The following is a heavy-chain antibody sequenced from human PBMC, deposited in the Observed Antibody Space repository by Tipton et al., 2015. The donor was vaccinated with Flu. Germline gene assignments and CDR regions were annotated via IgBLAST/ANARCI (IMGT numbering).Heavy chain of an antibody. CDR2: ICPGSP. Sequence: TLSLTCSVSGGSVGSPYCWGWVRQPPGKGLQWIGNICPGSPYYNSSLQSRVTFSVDRSNNQFSLHLRSVTAADTAVYYCPIGVAGAMTNYFWGQGTLVTVSS. V-gene: IGHV4-38-2*02. D-gene: IGHD6-19*01. J-gene: IGHJ4*02. CDR1: GGSVGSPYC. CDR3: PIGVAGAMTNYF.